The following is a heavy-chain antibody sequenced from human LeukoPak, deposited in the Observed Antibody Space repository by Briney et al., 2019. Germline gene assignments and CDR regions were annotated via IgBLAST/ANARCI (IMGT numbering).Heavy chain of an antibody. D-gene: IGHD6-6*01. J-gene: IGHJ6*03. Sequence: PGGSLRLSCAASGFTVSTYYMTWVRQAPGKGLECVSVIYSGGSTYYADAVKGRFTISRDNSKNTLSLQMNSLRAEDTAVYYCAKNVRYYYYYMDVWGKGTTVTVSS. CDR1: GFTVSTYY. CDR3: AKNVRYYYYYMDV. CDR2: IYSGGST. V-gene: IGHV3-53*01.